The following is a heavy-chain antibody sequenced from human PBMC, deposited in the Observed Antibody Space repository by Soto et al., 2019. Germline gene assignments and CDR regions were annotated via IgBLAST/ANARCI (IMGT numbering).Heavy chain of an antibody. D-gene: IGHD6-6*01. CDR1: GGTFGRYA. V-gene: IGHV1-69*01. CDR2: IIPIFGST. CDR3: ARDPWGQLDPPGPFDP. J-gene: IGHJ5*02. Sequence: QVQLVQSGAEVKKPGSSVKVSCKASGGTFGRYAIRWVRQAPRQGLEWMGGIIPIFGSTNYAQKFQGRVMITADVSTTTAYMELSSLRSEDTAAYYCARDPWGQLDPPGPFDPWGQGTLVTVSS.